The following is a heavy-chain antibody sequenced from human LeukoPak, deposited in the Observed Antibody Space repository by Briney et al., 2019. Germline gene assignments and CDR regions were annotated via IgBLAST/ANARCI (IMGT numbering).Heavy chain of an antibody. V-gene: IGHV3-48*02. J-gene: IGHJ4*02. CDR3: ARDPGYSRPSSYGYFDH. Sequence: PGGSLRFSCATSGFTFSAYSMIWVRQTPGKGLECLSYITSSSDSIHYADSVRGRFTVSRDNAKNSLYLQMNSLRDEDTAVYYCARDPGYSRPSSYGYFDHWGQGTLATVSS. CDR2: ITSSSDSI. CDR1: GFTFSAYS. D-gene: IGHD1-26*01.